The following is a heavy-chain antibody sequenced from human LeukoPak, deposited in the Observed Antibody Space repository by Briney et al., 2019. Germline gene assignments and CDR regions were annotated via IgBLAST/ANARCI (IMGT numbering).Heavy chain of an antibody. V-gene: IGHV3-30*04. J-gene: IGHJ4*02. CDR3: ARVPTAAGPTGTFFDY. CDR2: ISYDGSNK. D-gene: IGHD6-13*01. CDR1: GFTFSSYA. Sequence: GGSLRLSCAASGFTFSSYAMSWVRQAPGKGLEWVAVISYDGSNKYYADSVKGRFTISRDNSKNTLYLQMNSLRAEDTAVYYCARVPTAAGPTGTFFDYWGQGTLVTVSS.